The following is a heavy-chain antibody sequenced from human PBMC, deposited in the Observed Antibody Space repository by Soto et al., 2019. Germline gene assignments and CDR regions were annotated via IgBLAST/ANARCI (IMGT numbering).Heavy chain of an antibody. CDR1: GFTFSSYG. J-gene: IGHJ6*02. CDR2: ISYDGSNK. CDR3: AKDLLWFGESLGGYYGMDV. D-gene: IGHD3-10*01. V-gene: IGHV3-30*18. Sequence: GGSLRLSCAASGFTFSSYGMHWVRQAPGKELEWVAVISYDGSNKYYADSVKGRFTISRDNSKNTLYLQMNSLRAEDTAVYYCAKDLLWFGESLGGYYGMDVWGQGTTVTVSS.